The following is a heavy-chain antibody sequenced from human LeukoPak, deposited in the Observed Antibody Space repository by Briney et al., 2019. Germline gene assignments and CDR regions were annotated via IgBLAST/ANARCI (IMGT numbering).Heavy chain of an antibody. CDR1: GFTFRTYA. D-gene: IGHD3-3*01. J-gene: IGHJ5*02. Sequence: PGGSLRLSCAASGFTFRTYAMTWVRQAPGKGLEWVSGISGSGESTYYAESVKGRFTISRDNSKNTLYLQMNSLRAEDTAVYYCAKGPGVAMFSNWFDPWGQGTLVTVSS. CDR2: ISGSGEST. CDR3: AKGPGVAMFSNWFDP. V-gene: IGHV3-23*01.